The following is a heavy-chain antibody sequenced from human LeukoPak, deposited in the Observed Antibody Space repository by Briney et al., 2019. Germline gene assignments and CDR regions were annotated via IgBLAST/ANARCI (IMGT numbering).Heavy chain of an antibody. J-gene: IGHJ4*02. V-gene: IGHV1-18*01. CDR1: GYTFTSYG. Sequence: ASVKVSCKASGYTFTSYGISWVRQAPGQGLEWMGWISAYNGNTNYAQKLQGRVTMTRDTSISTAYMELSRLRSDDTAVYYCARDTGGDYYDSSGKFDYWGQGTLVTVSS. CDR2: ISAYNGNT. D-gene: IGHD3-22*01. CDR3: ARDTGGDYYDSSGKFDY.